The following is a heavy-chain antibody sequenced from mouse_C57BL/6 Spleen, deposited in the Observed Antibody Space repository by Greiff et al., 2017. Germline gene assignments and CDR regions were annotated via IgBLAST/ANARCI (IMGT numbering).Heavy chain of an antibody. J-gene: IGHJ2*01. CDR2: IYPGDGDT. CDR1: GYAFSSSW. V-gene: IGHV1-82*01. D-gene: IGHD3-2*02. CDR3: ARDSSGYPFGY. Sequence: VQLQQSGPELVKPGASVKISCKASGYAFSSSWMNWVKQRPGKGLEWIGRIYPGDGDTNYNGKFKGKATLTADKSSSTAYMQLSSLTSEDSAVYFCARDSSGYPFGYWGQGTTLTVSS.